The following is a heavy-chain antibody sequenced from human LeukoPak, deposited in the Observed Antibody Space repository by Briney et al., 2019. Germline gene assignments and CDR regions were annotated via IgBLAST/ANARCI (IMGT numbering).Heavy chain of an antibody. Sequence: GASVKVSCKASGYTFTGYYMHWVRQAPGQGLEWMGWINPNSGGTNYAQKFQGRVTMTRDTSISTAYMELSRLRSDDTAVYYCARDWGYCSSTSCYEMYYFDYWGQGTLVTVSS. D-gene: IGHD2-2*01. CDR2: INPNSGGT. CDR3: ARDWGYCSSTSCYEMYYFDY. V-gene: IGHV1-2*02. J-gene: IGHJ4*02. CDR1: GYTFTGYY.